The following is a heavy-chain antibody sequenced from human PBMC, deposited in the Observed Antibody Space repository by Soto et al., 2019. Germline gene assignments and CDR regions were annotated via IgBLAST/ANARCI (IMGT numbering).Heavy chain of an antibody. Sequence: SGPTLVNPTETLTLTCSVSGCSLTNGRMGVSWIRQPPGKALEWLAHFFSDAERSYSTSMQSRLNMYKDSSGSQVVLTMTNMAPADTATYFCARMDGDYNYYGLDVWGHGIAVTVSS. V-gene: IGHV2-26*01. CDR1: GCSLTNGRMG. D-gene: IGHD4-17*01. CDR3: ARMDGDYNYYGLDV. CDR2: FFSDAER. J-gene: IGHJ6*02.